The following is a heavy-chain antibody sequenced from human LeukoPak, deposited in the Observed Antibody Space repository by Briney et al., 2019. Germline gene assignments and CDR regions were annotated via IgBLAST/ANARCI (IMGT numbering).Heavy chain of an antibody. CDR1: GFTFCKNW. V-gene: IGHV3-74*01. J-gene: IGHJ4*02. Sequence: GGSLRLSCAAAGFTFCKNWLHWVRQAPGKGLVWVPRINSDGSITNYADSVKGRFTISRDNAKNTLYLQMSSLRAEDTAVYYCAKIDAYWGQGTLVTVSS. CDR2: INSDGSIT. CDR3: AKIDAY.